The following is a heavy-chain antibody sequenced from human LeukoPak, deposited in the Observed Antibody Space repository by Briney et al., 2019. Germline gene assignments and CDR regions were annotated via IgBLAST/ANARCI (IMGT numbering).Heavy chain of an antibody. V-gene: IGHV3-48*03. CDR1: GFTFSSYG. Sequence: GGSLRLSCAASGFTFSSYGMNWVRQAPGKGLEWVSYISSSGSTIYYADSVKGRFTISRDNAKNSLYLQMNSLRAEDTAVYYCAREGGYSGYEAFDYWGQGTLVTVSS. CDR3: AREGGYSGYEAFDY. D-gene: IGHD5-12*01. CDR2: ISSSGSTI. J-gene: IGHJ4*02.